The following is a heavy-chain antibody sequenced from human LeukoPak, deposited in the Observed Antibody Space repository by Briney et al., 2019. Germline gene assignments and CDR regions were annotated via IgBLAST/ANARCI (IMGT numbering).Heavy chain of an antibody. CDR1: GFTFSSYA. CDR3: ARAVDIYYSYNMDV. D-gene: IGHD2-15*01. V-gene: IGHV3-23*01. CDR2: ISGSGGST. Sequence: GGSLRLSCAASGFTFSSYAMSWVRQAPGKGLEWVPGISGSGGSTHYADSVKGRFTISKDNSKNTLYMQMNSLRAEDTAVYYCARAVDIYYSYNMDVWGKGTTVTVPS. J-gene: IGHJ6*03.